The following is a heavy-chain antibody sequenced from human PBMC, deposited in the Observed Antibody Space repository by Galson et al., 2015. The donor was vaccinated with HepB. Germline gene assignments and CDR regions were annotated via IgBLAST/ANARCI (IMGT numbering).Heavy chain of an antibody. Sequence: QSGAEVKKPGESLKISCKGSGYSFTSYWIGWVRQMPGKGLEWMGIIYPGDSDTRYSPSFQGQVTISADKSISTAYLQWSSLKASDTATYYCARYYDSSGYHLDVFDYWGQGTLVTVSS. V-gene: IGHV5-51*01. CDR1: GYSFTSYW. CDR3: ARYYDSSGYHLDVFDY. CDR2: IYPGDSDT. J-gene: IGHJ4*02. D-gene: IGHD3-22*01.